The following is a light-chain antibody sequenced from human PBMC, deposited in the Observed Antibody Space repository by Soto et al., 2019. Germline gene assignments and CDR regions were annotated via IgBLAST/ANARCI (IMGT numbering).Light chain of an antibody. V-gene: IGLV2-14*01. CDR3: SSKKSSRTPFV. Sequence: QSVLTQPASVSGSPGQSITISCTGTSSDVGGYNYVSWYQQHPGNAPRLMIYEVNNRPSGVPNRFSGSKSGNTASLTISGLQAEDEADYYCSSKKSSRTPFVFGTGTKVTVL. CDR2: EVN. J-gene: IGLJ1*01. CDR1: SSDVGGYNY.